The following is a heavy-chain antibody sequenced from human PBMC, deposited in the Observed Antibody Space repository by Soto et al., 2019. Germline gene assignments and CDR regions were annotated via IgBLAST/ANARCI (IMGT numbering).Heavy chain of an antibody. Sequence: EVQLVESGGGLVQPGRSLRLSCAASGFTFDDYAMHWVRQAPGKGLEWVSGISWNSGSIGYADSVKGRFTISRDNAKNSLYLQMNSLRAEDTALYYCAKEINPKHCSSTSCYIIAFDIWGQGTMVTVSS. CDR2: ISWNSGSI. V-gene: IGHV3-9*01. CDR1: GFTFDDYA. D-gene: IGHD2-2*02. J-gene: IGHJ3*02. CDR3: AKEINPKHCSSTSCYIIAFDI.